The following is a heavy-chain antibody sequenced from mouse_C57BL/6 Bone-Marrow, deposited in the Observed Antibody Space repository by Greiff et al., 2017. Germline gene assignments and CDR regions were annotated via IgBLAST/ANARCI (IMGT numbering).Heavy chain of an antibody. Sequence: VQLKESGGDLVKPGGSLKLSCAASGFTFSSYGMSWVRQTPDKRLEWVATISSGGSYTYYPDSVKGRFTISRDNAKNTLYLQMSSLKSEDTAMYYCARPHYDYDGGYAMDYWGQGTSVTVSS. J-gene: IGHJ4*01. CDR3: ARPHYDYDGGYAMDY. CDR2: ISSGGSYT. CDR1: GFTFSSYG. V-gene: IGHV5-6*01. D-gene: IGHD2-4*01.